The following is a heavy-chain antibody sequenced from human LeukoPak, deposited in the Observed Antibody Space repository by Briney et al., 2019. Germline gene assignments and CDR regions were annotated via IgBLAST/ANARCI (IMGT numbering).Heavy chain of an antibody. D-gene: IGHD5-24*01. Sequence: GGSLRLSCAASGFTFSSYWMSWVRQAPGKGLEWVANIKQDGSEKYYVESVKGRFTVPRDNAQKSLYLQMNSLRAEDTAVYYCAKGQFSDFDYWGQGTLVTVSS. J-gene: IGHJ4*02. V-gene: IGHV3-7*01. CDR2: IKQDGSEK. CDR3: AKGQFSDFDY. CDR1: GFTFSSYW.